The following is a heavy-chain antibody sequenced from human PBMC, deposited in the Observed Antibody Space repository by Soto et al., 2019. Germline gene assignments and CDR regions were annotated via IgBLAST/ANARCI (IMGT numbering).Heavy chain of an antibody. D-gene: IGHD3-10*01. Sequence: GVSLRLSCAASGFTFSGYGMSWVRQAPEKGLEWVSGISASDGGAYYADSVKGRFTISRDNSENTLYLQMNSLRVEDTAVYYCAKDSDREYFQHWGQGTLVTVSS. CDR2: ISASDGGA. CDR1: GFTFSGYG. V-gene: IGHV3-23*01. CDR3: AKDSDREYFQH. J-gene: IGHJ1*01.